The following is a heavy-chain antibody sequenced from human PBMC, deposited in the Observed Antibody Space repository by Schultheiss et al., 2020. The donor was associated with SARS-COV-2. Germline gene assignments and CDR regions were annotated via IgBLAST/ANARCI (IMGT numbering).Heavy chain of an antibody. CDR3: ARDPGFRFGELRDYYYMDV. CDR1: GGSFSGYY. D-gene: IGHD3-10*01. CDR2: INHSGST. J-gene: IGHJ6*03. Sequence: SETLSLTCAVYGGSFSGYYWSWIRQPAGKGLEWIGEINHSGSTNYNPSLKSRVTISVDTSKNQFSLKLSSVTAADTAVYYCARDPGFRFGELRDYYYMDVWGKGTTVTVSS. V-gene: IGHV4-34*01.